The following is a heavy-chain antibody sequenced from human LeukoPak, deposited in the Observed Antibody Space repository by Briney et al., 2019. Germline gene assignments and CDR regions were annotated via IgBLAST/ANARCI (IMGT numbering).Heavy chain of an antibody. CDR2: ISSRDSST. V-gene: IGHV3-11*01. D-gene: IGHD5-24*01. J-gene: IGHJ5*02. CDR3: ARDLNWPGP. CDR1: GFTFSDYY. Sequence: PGGSLRLSCAASGFTFSDYYMSWLRLAPGKGLEWVSSISSRDSSTYYADSVNGRFTISRDNAKNSLYLQMNSLRVDDTAVYYCARDLNWPGPWGQGTLVTVSS.